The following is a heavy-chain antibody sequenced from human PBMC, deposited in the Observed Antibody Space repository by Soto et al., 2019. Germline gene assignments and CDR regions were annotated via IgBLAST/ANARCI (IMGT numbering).Heavy chain of an antibody. Sequence: QITLKESGPTLVKPTQPLTLTCTFSGFSLTTSGVGVGWIRQPPGKALEWLALIYWDNDERLSPSLKSRLTTTKQTSTNQVVLTTSVIVPVDTATYYCVAQTYSLYEGVLFDPWGRGTLVTVSS. D-gene: IGHD5-12*01. V-gene: IGHV2-5*02. CDR3: VAQTYSLYEGVLFDP. CDR2: IYWDNDE. J-gene: IGHJ5*02. CDR1: GFSLTTSGVG.